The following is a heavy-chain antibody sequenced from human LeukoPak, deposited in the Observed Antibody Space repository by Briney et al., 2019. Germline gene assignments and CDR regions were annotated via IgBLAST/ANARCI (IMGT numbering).Heavy chain of an antibody. CDR2: INHSGST. CDR3: ARAGRWLQR. J-gene: IGHJ4*02. V-gene: IGHV4-34*01. CDR1: DGYFSGYY. Sequence: SETLSLTCAVYDGYFSGYYWSWIRQPPGKGLEWIGEINHSGSTNYNPSLKSRVTISVDTSKNQFSLKLSSVTAADTAVYYCARAGRWLQRWGQGTLVTVSS. D-gene: IGHD5-24*01.